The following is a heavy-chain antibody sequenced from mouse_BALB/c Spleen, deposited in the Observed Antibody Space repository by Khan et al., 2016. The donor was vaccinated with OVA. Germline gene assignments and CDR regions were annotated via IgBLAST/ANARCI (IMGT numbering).Heavy chain of an antibody. V-gene: IGHV1-4*01. CDR2: INRSGGYS. CDR3: SRKYGNDAGMDY. CDR1: GYTFTTYT. Sequence: QVQLKQSGAELARPGASVTMSCKASGYTFTTYTMHWVKQRPGQGLEWIGYINRSGGYSNYNQKVKDKATLTADRSSSTAYMPLTSLTSEASAVYYCSRKYGNDAGMDYWGQGTSVTVSS. J-gene: IGHJ4*01. D-gene: IGHD2-10*02.